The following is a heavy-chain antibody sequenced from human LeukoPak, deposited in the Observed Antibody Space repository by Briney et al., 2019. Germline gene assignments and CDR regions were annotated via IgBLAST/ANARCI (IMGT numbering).Heavy chain of an antibody. CDR2: MKEDGGEI. D-gene: IGHD4-23*01. Sequence: GGSLRLSCAASAFTFSNYWMSWVGQSPGKGLEWVANMKEDGGEINYVDSVKGRFTISRDNAKNSLYLQMNSLRVDDTAVYYCVRDRGYSTFDYWGQGTLVTVSS. J-gene: IGHJ4*02. CDR1: AFTFSNYW. V-gene: IGHV3-7*01. CDR3: VRDRGYSTFDY.